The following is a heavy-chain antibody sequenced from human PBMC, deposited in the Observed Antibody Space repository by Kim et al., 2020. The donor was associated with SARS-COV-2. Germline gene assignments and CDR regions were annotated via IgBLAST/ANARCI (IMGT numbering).Heavy chain of an antibody. CDR3: AKAGYYDYIWGSYRYDYYDYYDMDV. CDR1: GFTFGDYA. D-gene: IGHD3-16*02. V-gene: IGHV3-9*01. J-gene: IGHJ6*02. CDR2: ISWNSGSI. Sequence: GGSLRLSCVASGFTFGDYAMHWVRQAPGKGLERVSGISWNSGSIGYADSVKGRFTISRDNAKNSLYLQVNSLRAEDTALYYCAKAGYYDYIWGSYRYDYYDYYDMDVWGHGTTVTVSS.